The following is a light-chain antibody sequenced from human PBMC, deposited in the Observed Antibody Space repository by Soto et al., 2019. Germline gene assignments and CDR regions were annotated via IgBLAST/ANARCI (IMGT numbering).Light chain of an antibody. CDR2: AAS. Sequence: ILLTQSPGTLSLSAWKRATLSCRASQSISSSYLAWYQQRPGQAPRLLLSAASSSATGIPDRFGGSGSGTEFTLTISRLEPEDFAVYYCQQYNNWPPTWTFGQGTKVDIK. V-gene: IGKV3-20*01. CDR3: QQYNNWPPTWT. J-gene: IGKJ1*01. CDR1: QSISSSY.